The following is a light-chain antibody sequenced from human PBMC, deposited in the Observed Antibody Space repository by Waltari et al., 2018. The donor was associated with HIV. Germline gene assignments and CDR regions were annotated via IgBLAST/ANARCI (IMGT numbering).Light chain of an antibody. CDR2: KAS. CDR1: QSISSW. J-gene: IGKJ1*01. CDR3: QQYNSYPWT. V-gene: IGKV1-5*03. Sequence: DIQMTQSPSTLSASVGDRVNITCRASQSISSWLAWYQQKPGKAPKLLIYKASSLESGVPSRFSGSGSGTEFTLTISSLQPDDFATYYGQQYNSYPWTCGQGTKVEIK.